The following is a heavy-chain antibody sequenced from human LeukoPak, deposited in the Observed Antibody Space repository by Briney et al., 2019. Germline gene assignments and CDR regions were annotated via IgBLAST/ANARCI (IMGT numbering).Heavy chain of an antibody. V-gene: IGHV4-4*02. J-gene: IGHJ4*02. CDR3: SRENGAFSPFGY. Sequence: SGTLSLTCGVSGGSISNTNWWSWVRQPPGQGLERIGEISLTGLTHYNPSLESRVTVSLDKSKNQLSLNLTSETAADTAVYYCSRENGAFSPFGYWGQGTLVTVLS. CDR1: GGSISNTNW. CDR2: ISLTGLT. D-gene: IGHD2-8*01.